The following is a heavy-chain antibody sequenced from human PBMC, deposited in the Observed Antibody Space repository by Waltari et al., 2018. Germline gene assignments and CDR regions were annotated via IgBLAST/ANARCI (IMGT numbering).Heavy chain of an antibody. CDR1: GLTFSSYR. J-gene: IGHJ4*02. D-gene: IGHD3-16*01. V-gene: IGHV3-48*04. CDR2: MSSSSSTT. CDR3: ARDGGAYVDY. Sequence: EVQLVESGGGLVQPGGSLRLSCAASGLTFSSYRMNWVRQAPGKGVKWFSYMSSSSSTTYDADALNGQCTISRDNAKNSLYLQMNSLRAEETAVYYCARDGGAYVDYWGQGTLVTVSS.